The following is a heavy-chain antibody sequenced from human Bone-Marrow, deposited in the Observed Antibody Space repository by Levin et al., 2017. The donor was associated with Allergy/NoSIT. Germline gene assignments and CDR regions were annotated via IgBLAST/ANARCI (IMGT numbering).Heavy chain of an antibody. D-gene: IGHD2-2*02. V-gene: IGHV4-30-4*01. J-gene: IGHJ4*02. CDR2: IYYSGST. CDR3: ARFCSSTRCYNFDY. Sequence: LSLTCTVSGGSISSGDYYWSWIRQPPGKGLEWIGYIYYSGSTYYNPSLKSRLTISLDTSKNQFSLKLSSVTAADTAVYYCARFCSSTRCYNFDYWGQGTLVTVSS. CDR1: GGSISSGDYY.